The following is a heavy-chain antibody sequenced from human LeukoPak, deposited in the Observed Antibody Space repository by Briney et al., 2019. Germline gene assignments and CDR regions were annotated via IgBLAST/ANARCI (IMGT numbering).Heavy chain of an antibody. Sequence: GGSLRLSCAASGFTFSSYEMNWVRQAPGKGLEWVSYISSSANTIYYADSVKGRFTISRDNSKNTLYLQMNSLRAGDTAVYYCAKQVGSGYGSDYFDYWGQGALVTVSS. CDR1: GFTFSSYE. CDR3: AKQVGSGYGSDYFDY. V-gene: IGHV3-48*03. CDR2: ISSSANTI. D-gene: IGHD5-12*01. J-gene: IGHJ4*02.